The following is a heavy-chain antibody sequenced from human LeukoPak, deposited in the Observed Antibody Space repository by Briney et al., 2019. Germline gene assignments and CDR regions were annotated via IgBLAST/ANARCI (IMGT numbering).Heavy chain of an antibody. CDR2: IISDGSST. V-gene: IGHV3-74*01. CDR1: GFTFSGYW. CDR3: AREDVDITVATSGAFDI. Sequence: PGGSLRLSCAASGFTFSGYWMHWVRQAPGKGLVWVSRIISDGSSTNYADSVKGRFTISRDNAKNTLYLQMNSLRAEDTALYYCAREDVDITVATSGAFDIWGQGTMVTVSS. J-gene: IGHJ3*02. D-gene: IGHD6-19*01.